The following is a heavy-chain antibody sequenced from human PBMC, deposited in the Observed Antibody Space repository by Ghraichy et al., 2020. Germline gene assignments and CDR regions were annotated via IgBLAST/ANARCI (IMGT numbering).Heavy chain of an antibody. CDR2: LAYDESNY. J-gene: IGHJ4*02. V-gene: IGHV3-30*12. CDR3: ARDLGFGELAF. Sequence: GGSLRLSCAASGFSLSNYGMHWVRQAPGKGLKWVAGLAYDESNYYYVDSVKGRFTISRDISKNTLFVQMNSLRAEDTAVYYCARDLGFGELAFGGQGTLVTVSS. D-gene: IGHD3-10*01. CDR1: GFSLSNYG.